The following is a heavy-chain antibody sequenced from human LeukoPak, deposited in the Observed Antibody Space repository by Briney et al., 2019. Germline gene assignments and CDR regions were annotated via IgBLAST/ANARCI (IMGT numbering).Heavy chain of an antibody. D-gene: IGHD3-22*01. CDR3: ARAPRGSRIVVIITDAFDI. CDR2: INHSGTT. CDR1: GGSFSGYN. Sequence: KPSETLSLTCAVYGGSFSGYNWSWIRQPPGKGLEWIGEINHSGTTNYNPSLKSRVTISVDTSKNQFSLKLSSVTAADTAVYYCARAPRGSRIVVIITDAFDISGQGTMVTVSS. V-gene: IGHV4-34*01. J-gene: IGHJ3*02.